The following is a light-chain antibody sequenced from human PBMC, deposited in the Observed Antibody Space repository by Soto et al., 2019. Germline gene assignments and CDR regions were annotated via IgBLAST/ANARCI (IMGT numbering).Light chain of an antibody. CDR2: GAS. Sequence: ETVLTQSAGTLSRSPGERATLSWGASQTVSSNYLAWCQQRPGQAPRLLIYGASSRATGIPDRFSGSGSGTDFTLTISRLEPEDFVVYYCQQYGSSPPLTFGGGTKVDIK. CDR1: QTVSSNY. CDR3: QQYGSSPPLT. V-gene: IGKV3-20*01. J-gene: IGKJ4*01.